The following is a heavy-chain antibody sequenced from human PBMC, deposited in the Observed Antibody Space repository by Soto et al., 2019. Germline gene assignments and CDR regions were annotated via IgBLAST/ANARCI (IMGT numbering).Heavy chain of an antibody. Sequence: EVQLLESGGGLVQPGGSLRLSCAASGFTFSSYAMSWVRQAPGKGLEWVSVISGSGDSTYYADSVRGRFTISRDNSKNPLYLQMNSLRAEDTAVYYCAKDRDGAAAGPTKFYGMDVWGQGTTVTFSS. D-gene: IGHD6-13*01. CDR2: ISGSGDST. V-gene: IGHV3-23*01. CDR1: GFTFSSYA. J-gene: IGHJ6*02. CDR3: AKDRDGAAAGPTKFYGMDV.